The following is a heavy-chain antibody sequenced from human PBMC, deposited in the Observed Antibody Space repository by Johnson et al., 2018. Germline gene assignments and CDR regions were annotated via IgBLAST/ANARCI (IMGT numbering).Heavy chain of an antibody. CDR1: GFTFDDYA. J-gene: IGHJ1*01. Sequence: VQLVESGGGLVQPGRSLRLSCAASGFTFDDYAMHWVRQAPGKGLEWVSGISWNSGSIGYADSAKGRFTISRDNAKNSLYLQMNSLRAEDTALYYCAKAPVGWLGEGAEYFQHWGQGTLVTVSS. V-gene: IGHV3-9*01. CDR3: AKAPVGWLGEGAEYFQH. D-gene: IGHD3-3*01. CDR2: ISWNSGSI.